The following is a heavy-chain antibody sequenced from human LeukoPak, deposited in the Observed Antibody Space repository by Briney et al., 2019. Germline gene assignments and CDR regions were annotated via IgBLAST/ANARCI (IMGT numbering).Heavy chain of an antibody. CDR1: GFTFSRYG. J-gene: IGHJ3*02. V-gene: IGHV3-33*01. Sequence: GGSLRLSCAASGFTFSRYGIHLVRQAPGKGLEWVAVIWSDGSNKYYADSVKGRFTISRDNSKNTLYLQMNSLRAEDTAVYYCARGPKNFYGSGSHDAFDIWGQGTMVTVSS. D-gene: IGHD3-10*01. CDR3: ARGPKNFYGSGSHDAFDI. CDR2: IWSDGSNK.